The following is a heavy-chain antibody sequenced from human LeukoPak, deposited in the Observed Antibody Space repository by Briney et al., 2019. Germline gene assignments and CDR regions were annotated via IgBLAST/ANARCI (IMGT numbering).Heavy chain of an antibody. CDR1: GGSISSGGYS. V-gene: IGHV4-61*02. CDR2: IYTSGST. CDR3: AREGQQLTLYYYYYYYMDV. D-gene: IGHD6-13*01. Sequence: SETLSLTCAVSGGSISSGGYSWSWIRQPAGKGLEWIGRIYTSGSTNYNPSLKSRVTMSVDTSKNQFSLKLSSVTAADTAVYYCAREGQQLTLYYYYYYYMDVWGKGTTVTISS. J-gene: IGHJ6*03.